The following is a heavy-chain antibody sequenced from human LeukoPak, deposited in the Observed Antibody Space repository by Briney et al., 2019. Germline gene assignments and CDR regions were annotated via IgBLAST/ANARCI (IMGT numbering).Heavy chain of an antibody. Sequence: ASVKVSCKASGYTFTGYYMHWVRQAPGQGLEWMGWINPNSGGTNYAQKFQGRVTMTRDTSISTAYMELSRLRSDDTAVYYCAIIAVAGKGNDYWGQGTLVTASS. D-gene: IGHD6-19*01. J-gene: IGHJ4*02. CDR2: INPNSGGT. V-gene: IGHV1-2*02. CDR1: GYTFTGYY. CDR3: AIIAVAGKGNDY.